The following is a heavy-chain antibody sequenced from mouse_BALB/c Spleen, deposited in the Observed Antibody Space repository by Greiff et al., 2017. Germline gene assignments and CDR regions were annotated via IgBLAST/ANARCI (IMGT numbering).Heavy chain of an antibody. CDR3: NTDSSGCTWFAY. J-gene: IGHJ3*01. Sequence: EVQLQQSGAELVRSGASVKLSCTASGFNINDYYMHWVKQRPEQGLEWIGWIDPESGDTEYAPKFQGKATMTADTSSNTAYLQLSSLTSEDTAVYYCNTDSSGCTWFAYWGQGTLVTVSA. CDR1: GFNINDYY. D-gene: IGHD3-2*01. V-gene: IGHV14-4*02. CDR2: IDPESGDT.